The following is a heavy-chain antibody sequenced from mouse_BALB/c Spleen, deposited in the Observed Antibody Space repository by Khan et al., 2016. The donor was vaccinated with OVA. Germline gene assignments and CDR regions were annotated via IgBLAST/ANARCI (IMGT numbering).Heavy chain of an antibody. V-gene: IGHV1-7*01. J-gene: IGHJ2*01. CDR2: INPTSGYT. Sequence: QIQLVQSGAELAKPGASVKMSCKASGYTFTTYWMHWVKQRPGQGLEWIGYINPTSGYTDYNEKFKDRATLSADKSSSTAYMQLSSLTSEDSAVYYCTRDRIDYWVQVTTLTVSS. CDR1: GYTFTTYW. CDR3: TRDRIDY.